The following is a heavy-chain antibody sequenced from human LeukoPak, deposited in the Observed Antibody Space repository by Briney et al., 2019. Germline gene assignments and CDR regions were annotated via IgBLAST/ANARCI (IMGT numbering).Heavy chain of an antibody. J-gene: IGHJ4*02. CDR2: ISYDGSNK. V-gene: IGHV3-30-3*01. Sequence: GGSLRLSCAASGFTFSSYAMHWVRQAPGKGLEWVAVISYDGSNKYYADSVKGRFTNSRDNSKNTLYLQMNSLRAEDTAVYYCARPRRVGATSPINYWGQGTLVTVSS. CDR3: ARPRRVGATSPINY. D-gene: IGHD1-26*01. CDR1: GFTFSSYA.